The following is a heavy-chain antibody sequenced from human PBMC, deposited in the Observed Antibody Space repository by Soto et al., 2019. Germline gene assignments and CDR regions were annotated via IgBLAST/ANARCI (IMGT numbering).Heavy chain of an antibody. V-gene: IGHV3-23*01. J-gene: IGHJ4*02. D-gene: IGHD5-12*01. CDR2: ISGSGGST. CDR3: SKTVGGYAGFDY. Sequence: EVQLLESGGGLVQPGGSLRLSCAASGFTFSSYAMSWVRQAPGKGLEWVSGISGSGGSTYYADSVKGRFTISRDNSKNTRYLQMNSLRAEDTAVYYCSKTVGGYAGFDYWGQGTLVTVSS. CDR1: GFTFSSYA.